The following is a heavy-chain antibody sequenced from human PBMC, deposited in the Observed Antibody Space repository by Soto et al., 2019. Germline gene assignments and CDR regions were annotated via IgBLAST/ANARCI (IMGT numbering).Heavy chain of an antibody. CDR2: IIPILGIA. CDR1: VGTFSSYT. J-gene: IGHJ3*02. Sequence: SSVKVSCKASVGTFSSYTISWVRQAPGQGLEWMGRIIPILGIANYAQKFQGRVTITADKSTSTAYMELSSLRSEDTAVYYCARVADDTNAFDIWGQGTMVTVSS. V-gene: IGHV1-69*02. D-gene: IGHD2-15*01. CDR3: ARVADDTNAFDI.